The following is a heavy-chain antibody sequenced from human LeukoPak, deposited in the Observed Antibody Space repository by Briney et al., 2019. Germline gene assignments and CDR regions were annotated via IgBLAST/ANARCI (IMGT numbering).Heavy chain of an antibody. V-gene: IGHV1-69*05. J-gene: IGHJ4*02. CDR1: GGTFSSYA. CDR2: NIPIFGTA. D-gene: IGHD3-22*01. Sequence: ASVTVSCKASGGTFSSYAISWVRQAPGQGLEWMGGNIPIFGTANYAQKFQGRVTITTDESTSTAYMELSSLRSEDTAVYYCARAEFYYDSPNYYFEYWGQGTLVTVSS. CDR3: ARAEFYYDSPNYYFEY.